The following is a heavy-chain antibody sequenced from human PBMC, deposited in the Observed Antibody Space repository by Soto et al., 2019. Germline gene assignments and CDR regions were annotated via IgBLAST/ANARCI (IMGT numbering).Heavy chain of an antibody. Sequence: QVQLVESGGGVVQPGGSLRLSCTTFGFTFNTYGMHWVRQAPGKGLEWVAIIWYDGSNKYYADSVKGRFTISRDNSKNTLYLQMNSLRAEDTALYYCARADCTGAYCYSWPFNYGVDVWGQGTTVIVSS. D-gene: IGHD2-15*01. CDR3: ARADCTGAYCYSWPFNYGVDV. J-gene: IGHJ6*02. V-gene: IGHV3-33*08. CDR2: IWYDGSNK. CDR1: GFTFNTYG.